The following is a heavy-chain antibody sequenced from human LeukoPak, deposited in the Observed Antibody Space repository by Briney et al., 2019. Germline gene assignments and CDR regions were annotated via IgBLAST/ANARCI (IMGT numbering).Heavy chain of an antibody. V-gene: IGHV3-66*02. J-gene: IGHJ4*02. CDR2: IYSGGST. D-gene: IGHD1-26*01. CDR3: ARDLGSWYFDY. Sequence: GGSLRLSCAASGFTVSSNYMSWVRQAPGKGLEWVSVIYSGGSTYYADSVKGRFTISRDNSKNTLYLQMNSLRAEDTAVYYCARDLGSWYFDYWGQGTLVTVSS. CDR1: GFTVSSNY.